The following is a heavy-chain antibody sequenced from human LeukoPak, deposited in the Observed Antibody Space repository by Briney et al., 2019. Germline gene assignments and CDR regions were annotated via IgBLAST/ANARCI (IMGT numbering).Heavy chain of an antibody. CDR3: AKKSLAVAGYEAFDI. V-gene: IGHV3-23*01. CDR1: GFTFSSYA. CDR2: ISGSGGST. D-gene: IGHD6-19*01. Sequence: TGGSLRLSCAASGFTFSSYAMSWVRQAPGKGLEWVSAISGSGGSTYYADSVKGRLTISRDNSKNTLSLQMNSLRAEDTAVYYCAKKSLAVAGYEAFDIWGQGTMVTLSS. J-gene: IGHJ3*02.